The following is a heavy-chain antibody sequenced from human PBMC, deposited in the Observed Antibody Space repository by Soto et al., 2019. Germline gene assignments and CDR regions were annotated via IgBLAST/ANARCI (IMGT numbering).Heavy chain of an antibody. Sequence: PGGSLRLSCAVSGFTFSSYWMSWVRQAPGKGLEWVANMNQDGSEKYYVDSVKGRFTISRDNAKNSLYLQMNSLRAEDTAIYYCATDEGFILGAVAWGQGTLVTVAS. D-gene: IGHD1-26*01. CDR2: MNQDGSEK. CDR3: ATDEGFILGAVA. J-gene: IGHJ5*02. CDR1: GFTFSSYW. V-gene: IGHV3-7*01.